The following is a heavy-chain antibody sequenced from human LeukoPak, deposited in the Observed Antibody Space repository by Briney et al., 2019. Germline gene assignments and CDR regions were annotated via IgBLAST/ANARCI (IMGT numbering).Heavy chain of an antibody. J-gene: IGHJ4*02. D-gene: IGHD1-26*01. CDR3: ASHWGALGSSDY. CDR2: ISYDGSNK. Sequence: PGGSLRLSCAASGFTFSSYGMHWVRQAPGKGLEWVAVISYDGSNKYYADSVKGRFTISRDNSKNTLYLQMNSLRAEDTAAYYCASHWGALGSSDYWGQGTLVTVSS. CDR1: GFTFSSYG. V-gene: IGHV3-30*03.